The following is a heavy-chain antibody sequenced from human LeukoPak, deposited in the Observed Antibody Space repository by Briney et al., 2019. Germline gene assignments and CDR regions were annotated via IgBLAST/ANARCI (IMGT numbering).Heavy chain of an antibody. Sequence: QTGGSLRLSCAASGFTFSSYAMHWVRQAPGQGLDWVAVISYDGSNKYYADSVKGRFTISRDNSKNTLYLQMKSLRAEDTAVYYCATVGMGATIGYWGEGTLVTVSS. CDR2: ISYDGSNK. V-gene: IGHV3-30*03. CDR1: GFTFSSYA. CDR3: ATVGMGATIGY. J-gene: IGHJ4*02. D-gene: IGHD1-26*01.